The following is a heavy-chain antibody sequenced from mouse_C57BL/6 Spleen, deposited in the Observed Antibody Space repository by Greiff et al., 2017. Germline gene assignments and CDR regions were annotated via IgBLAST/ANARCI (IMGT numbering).Heavy chain of an antibody. V-gene: IGHV14-2*01. CDR2: IDPEDGDT. Sequence: VQLQQSGAELVKPGASVKLSCTASGFNIKDYYMPWVKQRPEQGLEWIGRIDPEDGDTKYAPKFQGKVTIPADTASNTAYLQLSSLTSEDTAVYYCARNPCMVTTRAMGCWGQGTSVTVSS. CDR3: ARNPCMVTTRAMGC. CDR1: GFNIKDYY. D-gene: IGHD2-2*01. J-gene: IGHJ4*01.